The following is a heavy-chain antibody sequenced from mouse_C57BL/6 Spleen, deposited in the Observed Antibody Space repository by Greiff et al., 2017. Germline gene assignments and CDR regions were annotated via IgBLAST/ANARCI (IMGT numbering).Heavy chain of an antibody. V-gene: IGHV1-64*01. CDR2: IHPNSGST. CDR3: AREGQRDGSRYAMDD. D-gene: IGHD2-3*01. CDR1: GYTFTSYW. J-gene: IGHJ4*01. Sequence: QVQLQQPGAELVKPGASVKLSCKASGYTFTSYWMHWVKQRPGQGLEWIGMIHPNSGSTNSNEKFKSKATLTVDKASSTAYMQLSSLTSEDSAVYYCAREGQRDGSRYAMDDWGQGTSVTVSS.